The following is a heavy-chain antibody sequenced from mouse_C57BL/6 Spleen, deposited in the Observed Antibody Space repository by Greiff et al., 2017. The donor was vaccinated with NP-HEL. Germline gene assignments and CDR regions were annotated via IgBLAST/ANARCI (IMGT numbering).Heavy chain of an antibody. CDR1: GFTFSNYW. D-gene: IGHD1-1*01. V-gene: IGHV6-3*01. CDR3: TPYYYGSSYEEYFDV. CDR2: IRLKSDNYAT. J-gene: IGHJ1*03. Sequence: EVKVEESGGGLVQPGGSMKLSCVASGFTFSNYWMNWVRQSPEKGLEWVAQIRLKSDNYATHYAESVKGRFTISRDDSKSSVYLQMNNLRAEDTGIYYCTPYYYGSSYEEYFDVWGTGTTVTVSS.